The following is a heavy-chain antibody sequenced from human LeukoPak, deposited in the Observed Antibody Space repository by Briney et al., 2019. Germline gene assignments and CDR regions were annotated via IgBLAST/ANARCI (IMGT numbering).Heavy chain of an antibody. J-gene: IGHJ4*02. V-gene: IGHV4-59*01. Sequence: PSETLSLTCTVPGGSISSYYWSWIRQPPRKGLECVWYIYYSGSTNYTPSLKSRVTISVDTSKNQFSLKLYSVTAADTAVYYCARAVEYYYDSSGYYSYYFDYWGQGTLVTVYS. D-gene: IGHD3-22*01. CDR1: GGSISSYY. CDR3: ARAVEYYYDSSGYYSYYFDY. CDR2: IYYSGST.